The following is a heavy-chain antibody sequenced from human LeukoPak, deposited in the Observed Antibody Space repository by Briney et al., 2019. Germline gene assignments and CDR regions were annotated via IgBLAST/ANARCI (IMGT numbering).Heavy chain of an antibody. J-gene: IGHJ4*02. D-gene: IGHD4-23*01. CDR2: TRNKANNYAT. CDR3: TRWRSGTSD. CDR1: GYTFSDHY. V-gene: IGHV3-72*01. Sequence: GGSLRLSCAASGYTFSDHYIDWVRQAPGKGLEWVGHTRNKANNYATEYAASVKGRFTISRDDSRNSVYLQMNSLKTEDTAVYYCTRWRSGTSDWGQGALVTVSS.